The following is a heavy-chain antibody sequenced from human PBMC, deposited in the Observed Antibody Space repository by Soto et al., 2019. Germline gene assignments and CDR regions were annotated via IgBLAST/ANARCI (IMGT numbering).Heavy chain of an antibody. D-gene: IGHD2-2*01. Sequence: QVQLVQSGAEVKKPGASVKVSCKAYGYTFTSYGISWVRQAPGQGLEWMGWISAYNGNTNYAQKLQGRVTMTTDTSTSTTYMELRSLRSDDTAVYYCARDAGAGYCISTSCYAYYYYYGMDVWGQGTTVTVSS. CDR1: GYTFTSYG. CDR2: ISAYNGNT. J-gene: IGHJ6*02. CDR3: ARDAGAGYCISTSCYAYYYYYGMDV. V-gene: IGHV1-18*01.